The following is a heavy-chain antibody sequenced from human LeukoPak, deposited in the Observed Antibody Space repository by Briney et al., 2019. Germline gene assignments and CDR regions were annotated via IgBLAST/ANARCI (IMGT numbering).Heavy chain of an antibody. D-gene: IGHD3-3*01. CDR3: AREGTLEWLFTPYYYYGMDV. Sequence: SETLSLTCAVYGGSFSGYYWSWIRQPPGKGLEWIGEINHSGSTNYNPSLKSRVTISVDTSKNQFSLKLSPVTAADTAVYYCAREGTLEWLFTPYYYYGMDVWGQGTTVTVSS. V-gene: IGHV4-34*01. CDR1: GGSFSGYY. J-gene: IGHJ6*02. CDR2: INHSGST.